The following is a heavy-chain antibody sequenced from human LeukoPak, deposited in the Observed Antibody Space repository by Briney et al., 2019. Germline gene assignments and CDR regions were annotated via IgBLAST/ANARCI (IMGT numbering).Heavy chain of an antibody. CDR2: IWFDENNK. J-gene: IGHJ4*02. CDR3: AKDITRFGDRRPFDS. CDR1: GFTFTNYG. V-gene: IGHV3-30*02. D-gene: IGHD3-10*01. Sequence: PGGSLRLSCAASGFTFTNYGMHWVRQAPGKGLEWVAFIWFDENNKCYADSMKGRFTISRDNSKNTLYLQMNSLQAEDTAVYYCAKDITRFGDRRPFDSWGQGTLVTVSS.